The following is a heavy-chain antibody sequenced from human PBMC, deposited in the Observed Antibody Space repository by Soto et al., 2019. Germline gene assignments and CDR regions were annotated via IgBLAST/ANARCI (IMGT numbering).Heavy chain of an antibody. J-gene: IGHJ4*02. Sequence: QVQLVQSGAEVKKPGSSVKVSCKASGGTFSSYAISWVRQAPGQGLEWMGGIIPIFGTANYAQKFQGRVTITGGESNSTADRGRSSLRSGARAVYYCAGEPRRSGSYCEAYCDCWGQGCLVTVSS. CDR1: GGTFSSYA. CDR2: IIPIFGTA. D-gene: IGHD1-26*01. V-gene: IGHV1-69*12. CDR3: AGEPRRSGSYCEAYCDC.